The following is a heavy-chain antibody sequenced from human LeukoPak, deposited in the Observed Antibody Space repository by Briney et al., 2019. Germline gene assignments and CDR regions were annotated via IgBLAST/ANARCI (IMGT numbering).Heavy chain of an antibody. CDR2: ISGSGGST. J-gene: IGHJ4*02. V-gene: IGHV3-23*01. CDR1: GFTFSSYA. Sequence: GGSLRLSCAASGFTFSSYAMSWVRQAPGKGLEWVSAISGSGGSTYYADSVKGRFTISRDNSKNTLYLQMNRLRVEDMALYYCAKGPYYGNFSDWGQGTLVTVSS. D-gene: IGHD3-10*01. CDR3: AKGPYYGNFSD.